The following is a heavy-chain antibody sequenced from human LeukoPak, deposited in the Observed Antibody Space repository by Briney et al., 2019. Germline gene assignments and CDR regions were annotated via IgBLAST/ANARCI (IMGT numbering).Heavy chain of an antibody. V-gene: IGHV3-23*01. J-gene: IGHJ4*02. D-gene: IGHD1-26*01. CDR1: GFTFSSYA. CDR3: AKDLGIVGANFGY. CDR2: ISGSGGST. Sequence: GGSLRLSCAASGFTFSSYAMSWVRQAPGKGLEWVSAISGSGGSTYYADSVKGRFTISRDNSKNTLYPQMNSLRAEDTAVYYCAKDLGIVGANFGYWGQGTLVTVSS.